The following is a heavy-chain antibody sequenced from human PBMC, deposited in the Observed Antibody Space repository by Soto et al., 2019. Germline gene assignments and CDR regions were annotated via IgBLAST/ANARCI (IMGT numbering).Heavy chain of an antibody. J-gene: IGHJ5*02. CDR3: AKDRSTSGTTVRFDP. Sequence: GGSLRLSCVASGFTFSSYAMSWVRQAPGKGLEWVSSISGSGGSTFYGDSVKGRFTISRDNSQNILYLQMSSLGAEDTAVYYCAKDRSTSGTTVRFDPWGQGTLVTVSS. V-gene: IGHV3-23*01. CDR1: GFTFSSYA. D-gene: IGHD1-1*01. CDR2: ISGSGGST.